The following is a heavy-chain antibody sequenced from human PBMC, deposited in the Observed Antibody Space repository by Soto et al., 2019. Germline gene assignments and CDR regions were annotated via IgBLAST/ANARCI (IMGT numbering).Heavy chain of an antibody. CDR1: GFTFSSYA. D-gene: IGHD6-19*01. CDR3: ARGSGWIPYGMDV. CDR2: ISYDGSNK. J-gene: IGHJ6*02. Sequence: QVQLVESGGGVVQPGRSLRISCAASGFTFSSYAMHWVRQAPGKGLEWVAVISYDGSNKYYADSVKGRFTISRDNSKNTLYLQMNSLRAEDTAVYYCARGSGWIPYGMDVWGQGTTVTVSS. V-gene: IGHV3-30-3*01.